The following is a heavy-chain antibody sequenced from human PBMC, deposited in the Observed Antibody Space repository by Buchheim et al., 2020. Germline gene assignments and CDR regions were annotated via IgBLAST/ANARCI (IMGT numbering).Heavy chain of an antibody. CDR3: ARGTSDYYGMDV. CDR2: IKEDGSEG. V-gene: IGHV3-7*01. D-gene: IGHD6-6*01. J-gene: IGHJ6*02. CDR1: GFTFSSYW. Sequence: EVQLVESGGGLVQPGGSLRLSCAASGFTFSSYWMTWVRQAPGKGLEWVANIKEDGSEGYYVDSVKGRFTISRDNAMNSLFLQMSSLRAEDTAVYYCARGTSDYYGMDVWGHGTT.